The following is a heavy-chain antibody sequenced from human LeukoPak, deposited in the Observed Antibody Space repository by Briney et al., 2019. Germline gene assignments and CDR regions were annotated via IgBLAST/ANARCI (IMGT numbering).Heavy chain of an antibody. V-gene: IGHV4-34*01. CDR1: GGSFSGYY. CDR2: INHSGST. Sequence: SETPSLTCAVYGGSFSGYYWSWIRQPPGKGLEWIGEINHSGSTNYNPSLKSRVTISVDTSKNQFSLKLSSVTAADTAVYYCASLRDIAAAENFDYWGQGTLVTVSS. D-gene: IGHD6-13*01. CDR3: ASLRDIAAAENFDY. J-gene: IGHJ4*02.